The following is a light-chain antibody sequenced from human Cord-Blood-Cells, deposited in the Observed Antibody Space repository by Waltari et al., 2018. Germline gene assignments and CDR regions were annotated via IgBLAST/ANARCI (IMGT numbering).Light chain of an antibody. J-gene: IGKJ1*01. V-gene: IGKV2-28*01. CDR2: LGS. CDR1: QSLLHSNGYTY. CDR3: MQALQTPWT. Sequence: DIVMTQSPLSLPVTPGEPASISCRSSQSLLHSNGYTYLDWYLQKPGHSPQLLIYLGSNRASGVPDRFSGSGSGTDFTLKISRVEAEDVGVYYCMQALQTPWTFGQGTKVEIK.